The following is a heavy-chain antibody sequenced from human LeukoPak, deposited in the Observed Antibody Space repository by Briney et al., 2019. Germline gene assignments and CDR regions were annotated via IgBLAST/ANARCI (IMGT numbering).Heavy chain of an antibody. Sequence: PGGSLRLSCAASGFIFSNYAMHWVRQAPGKGLEWVAIISSDGSNKYYADSVKGRFTISRDSSKNTLSLQMNSLRAEDTAVYYCARGWYGTSWYVIDYWGQGTLVTVSS. V-gene: IGHV3-30*04. D-gene: IGHD6-13*01. CDR3: ARGWYGTSWYVIDY. J-gene: IGHJ4*02. CDR1: GFIFSNYA. CDR2: ISSDGSNK.